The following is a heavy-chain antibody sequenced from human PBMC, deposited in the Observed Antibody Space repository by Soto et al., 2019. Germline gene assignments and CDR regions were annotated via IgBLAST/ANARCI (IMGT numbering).Heavy chain of an antibody. CDR3: ASGAAAYYYYYYGMDV. CDR2: IDLSDSYT. J-gene: IGHJ6*02. D-gene: IGHD6-13*01. CDR1: GYSFTSYW. Sequence: GESLKISCKGSGYSFTSYWISWVRQMPGKGLEWMGRIDLSDSYTNYSPSFQGHVTISADKSISTAYLQWSSLKASDTAMYYCASGAAAYYYYYYGMDVWGQGTTVTVSS. V-gene: IGHV5-10-1*01.